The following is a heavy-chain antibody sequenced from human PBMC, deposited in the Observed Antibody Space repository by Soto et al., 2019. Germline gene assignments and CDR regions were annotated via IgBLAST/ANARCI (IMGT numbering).Heavy chain of an antibody. Sequence: SVKVSCKASGVTFSSYAISWVRQAPGQGLEWMGGIIPIFGTANYAQKFQGRVTITADESTSTAYMELSSLRSEDTAVYYCARQGAALRDYYYGMDVWGQGTTVTVSS. CDR1: GVTFSSYA. V-gene: IGHV1-69*13. J-gene: IGHJ6*02. CDR2: IIPIFGTA. CDR3: ARQGAALRDYYYGMDV. D-gene: IGHD6-25*01.